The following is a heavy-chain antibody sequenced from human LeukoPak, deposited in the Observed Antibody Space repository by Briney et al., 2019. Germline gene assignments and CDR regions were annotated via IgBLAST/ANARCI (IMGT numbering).Heavy chain of an antibody. V-gene: IGHV3-23*01. Sequence: GGSLRLSCAASEFTFSTFSMSWVRQAPGKGLEWVSTISGSGGSTYYADSVKGRFTISRDISKNTLYLQMNSLRVEDTAIYYCAKGRGILTGYGTMYYFDYWGQGTLVTVSS. D-gene: IGHD3-9*01. CDR2: ISGSGGST. J-gene: IGHJ4*02. CDR3: AKGRGILTGYGTMYYFDY. CDR1: EFTFSTFS.